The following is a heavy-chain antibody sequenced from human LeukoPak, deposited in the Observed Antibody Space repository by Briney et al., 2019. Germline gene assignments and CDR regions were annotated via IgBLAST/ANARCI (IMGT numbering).Heavy chain of an antibody. CDR1: GGSISSGSYC. CDR3: ARDNTMVRGVIYYYYYMDV. J-gene: IGHJ6*03. CDR2: IYTSGST. Sequence: PSETLSLTCTVTGGSISSGSYCWSWIRQPAGKGLEWIGRIYTSGSTNYNPSLKSRVTISVDTSKNQFSLKLSSVTAADTAVYYCARDNTMVRGVIYYYYYMDVWGKGTTVTVSS. D-gene: IGHD3-10*01. V-gene: IGHV4-61*02.